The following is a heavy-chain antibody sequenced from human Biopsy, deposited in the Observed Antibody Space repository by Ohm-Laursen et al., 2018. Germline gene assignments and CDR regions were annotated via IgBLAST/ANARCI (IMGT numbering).Heavy chain of an antibody. CDR3: ARDRGYYSDRTVPGYFDL. V-gene: IGHV4-59*01. CDR1: VDAISRYY. Sequence: SVTLSLTCTVCVDAISRYYWSWLRQPPGKGLQWSGYAYYTGSTDYNPSLQSRVTISVDTSKNHFSLRLRSVTPADTAISYCARDRGYYSDRTVPGYFDLWGRGTLVTVSS. D-gene: IGHD3-22*01. J-gene: IGHJ2*01. CDR2: AYYTGST.